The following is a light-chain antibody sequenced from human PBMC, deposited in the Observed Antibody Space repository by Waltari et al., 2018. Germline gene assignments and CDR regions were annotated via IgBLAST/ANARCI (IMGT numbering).Light chain of an antibody. CDR2: EVY. CDR3: CSYAGSSTFT. CDR1: SSVVRSYQL. J-gene: IGLJ2*01. V-gene: IGLV2-23*02. Sequence: QSALTQPASVSGSAGQSITLPCTGTSSVVRSYQLVPWYQQHPGKAPKLKIYEVYQRPSGVSNRFSGSKSGNTASLTISGLQAEDEADYSSCSYAGSSTFTFGGGTRLTVL.